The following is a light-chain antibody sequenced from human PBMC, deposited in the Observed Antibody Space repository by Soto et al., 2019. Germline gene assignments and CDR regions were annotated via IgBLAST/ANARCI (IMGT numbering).Light chain of an antibody. CDR3: QQYFKLTT. CDR2: GAS. V-gene: IGKV3D-7*01. CDR1: QSVSSSY. Sequence: PGERVTLSCRASQSVSSSYLTWYQQKPGHAPRLLIYGASTRATSSPARFSGSVSGTDFTLTISSLQPEDFAVYYCQQYFKLTTCSVGPKVDSK. J-gene: IGKJ4*01.